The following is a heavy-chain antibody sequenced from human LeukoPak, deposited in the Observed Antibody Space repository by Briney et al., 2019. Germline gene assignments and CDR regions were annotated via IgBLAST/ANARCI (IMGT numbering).Heavy chain of an antibody. D-gene: IGHD5-24*01. CDR3: ARSERWLQVYFDY. CDR1: GFTVSSNY. Sequence: GGSLRLSCAASGFTVSSNYMSWVRQAPGKGLEWVSVIYSGGSTYYADSVKGRFTISRDNSKNTLYLQMNSLRGEDTAVYYCARSERWLQVYFDYWGQGTLVTVSS. J-gene: IGHJ4*02. V-gene: IGHV3-53*05. CDR2: IYSGGST.